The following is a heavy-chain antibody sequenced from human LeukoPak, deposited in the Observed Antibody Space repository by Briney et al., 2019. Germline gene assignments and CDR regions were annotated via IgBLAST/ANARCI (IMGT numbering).Heavy chain of an antibody. V-gene: IGHV3-74*01. D-gene: IGHD2-8*01. J-gene: IGHJ4*02. CDR1: GFTFSSYW. CDR3: AKDVYGIPGDY. CDR2: INSDGSST. Sequence: GGSLRLSCAASGFTFSSYWMHWVRQAPGKGLVWVSRINSDGSSTSCADSVKGRFTISRDNAKNTLYLQMNSLRAEDTAVYYCAKDVYGIPGDYWGQGTLVTVSS.